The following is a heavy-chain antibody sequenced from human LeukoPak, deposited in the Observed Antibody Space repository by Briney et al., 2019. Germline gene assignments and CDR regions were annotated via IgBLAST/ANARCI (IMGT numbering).Heavy chain of an antibody. CDR3: VSFYETY. D-gene: IGHD2-2*01. CDR1: GFTFSSYA. CDR2: ISYDGSNK. J-gene: IGHJ4*02. Sequence: GGSLRLSCAASGFTFSSYAMHWVRQAPGKGLEWVAVISYDGSNKYYADSVKGRFTISKDNAKNTVYLQMNNLRAEDTAVYYCVSFYETYWGRGTLVTVSS. V-gene: IGHV3-30-3*01.